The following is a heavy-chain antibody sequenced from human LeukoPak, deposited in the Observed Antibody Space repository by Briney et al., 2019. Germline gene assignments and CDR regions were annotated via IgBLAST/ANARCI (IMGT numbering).Heavy chain of an antibody. CDR2: IIPIFGAA. J-gene: IGHJ4*02. V-gene: IGHV1-69*05. CDR1: LDTFSSYA. D-gene: IGHD3-3*01. CDR3: ARDRLPYYDFWSGYTDFDY. Sequence: GASVKVSCKGSLDTFSSYAICWVRQAPGQGLEWVGRIIPIFGAANYAQKLQGRVTMTTDTSTSTAYMELRSLRSDDTAVYYCARDRLPYYDFWSGYTDFDYWGQGTLVTLSS.